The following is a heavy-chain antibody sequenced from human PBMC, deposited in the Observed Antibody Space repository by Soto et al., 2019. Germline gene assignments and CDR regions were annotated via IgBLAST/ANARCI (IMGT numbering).Heavy chain of an antibody. CDR2: ISYSGST. Sequence: SETLSLTCTVSGSSITTYYWSWIRQPPGKGLEWIGYISYSGSTDYNPSLKSRVTISFDASKNQISLQVRSATAADAAVYYCARDLKEYCSDGTCNWFDPWGQGTLVTVSS. D-gene: IGHD2-15*01. V-gene: IGHV4-59*01. CDR3: ARDLKEYCSDGTCNWFDP. J-gene: IGHJ5*02. CDR1: GSSITTYY.